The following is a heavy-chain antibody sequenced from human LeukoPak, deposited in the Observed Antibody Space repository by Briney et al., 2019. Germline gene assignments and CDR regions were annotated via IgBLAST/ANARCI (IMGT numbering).Heavy chain of an antibody. V-gene: IGHV1-18*01. CDR3: ARYAYYYYGSGSPIRAFDI. J-gene: IGHJ3*02. CDR2: ISAYNGNT. CDR1: GYTFTTYG. D-gene: IGHD3-10*01. Sequence: ASVKVSCKASGYTFTTYGISWVRQAPGQGLEGMGWISAYNGNTNYAQKLQGRVTVTTDTSTSTAYVELRSLRSDDTAVYYCARYAYYYYGSGSPIRAFDIWGQGTMVTVSS.